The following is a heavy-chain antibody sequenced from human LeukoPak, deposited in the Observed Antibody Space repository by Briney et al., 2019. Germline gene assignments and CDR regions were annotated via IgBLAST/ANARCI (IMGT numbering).Heavy chain of an antibody. V-gene: IGHV4-59*02. CDR2: IYDIDRT. D-gene: IGHD3/OR15-3a*01. J-gene: IGHJ4*02. CDR3: ARGGTGHAGYFDY. Sequence: ETPLLTCTVSGGAVGSSYWSWVWQPPGKGLEWIGYIYDIDRTNFNPSFESRVTISVDTPRSQFFLRLSSVTAADTAVYYCARGGTGHAGYFDYWGQGTLLTLSS. CDR1: GGAVGSSY.